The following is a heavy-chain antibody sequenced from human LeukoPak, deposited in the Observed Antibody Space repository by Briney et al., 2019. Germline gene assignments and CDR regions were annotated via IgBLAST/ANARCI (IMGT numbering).Heavy chain of an antibody. CDR3: ARDRGGSYLSEFDY. Sequence: SQTLSLTCTVSGGSISSGSYYWSWIRQPAGKGLEWIGYIYYSGSTNYNPSLKSRVTISVDTSKNQFSLKLSSVTAADTAVYYCARDRGGSYLSEFDYWGQGTLVTVSS. J-gene: IGHJ4*02. V-gene: IGHV4-61*10. D-gene: IGHD1-26*01. CDR2: IYYSGST. CDR1: GGSISSGSYY.